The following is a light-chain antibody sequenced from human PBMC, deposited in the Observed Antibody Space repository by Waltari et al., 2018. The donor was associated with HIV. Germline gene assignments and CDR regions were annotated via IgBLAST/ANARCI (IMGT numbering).Light chain of an antibody. J-gene: IGLJ1*01. CDR3: QSYDRSLSGSFV. V-gene: IGLV1-40*01. CDR1: SSNIGAGYD. Sequence: QSVLTQPPSVSGAPGQRVTISCTGNSSNIGAGYDVPRYQHLAGTAPKLLIYVDRNRPSGVPDRFSASRSDTSASLAITGLQAEDEADYYCQSYDRSLSGSFVFGTVTKVTVL. CDR2: VDR.